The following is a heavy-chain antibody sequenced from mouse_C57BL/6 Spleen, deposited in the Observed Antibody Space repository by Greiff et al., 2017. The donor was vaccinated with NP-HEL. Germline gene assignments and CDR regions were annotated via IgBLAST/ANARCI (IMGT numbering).Heavy chain of an antibody. CDR1: GFTFSDYG. CDR3: ARPSGYNYAMDY. CDR2: ISSGSSTI. J-gene: IGHJ4*01. Sequence: EVKLQESGGGLVKPGGSLKLSCAASGFTFSDYGMHWVRQAPEKGLEWVAYISSGSSTIYYADTVKGRFTISRDNAKNTLFLQMTSLRSEDTAMYYCARPSGYNYAMDYWGQGTSVTVSS. D-gene: IGHD3-2*02. V-gene: IGHV5-17*01.